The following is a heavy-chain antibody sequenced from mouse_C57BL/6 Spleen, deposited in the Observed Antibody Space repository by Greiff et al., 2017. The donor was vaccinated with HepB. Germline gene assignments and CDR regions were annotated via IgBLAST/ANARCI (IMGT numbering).Heavy chain of an antibody. D-gene: IGHD2-2*01. Sequence: VKVVESGPELVKPGASVKISCKASGYAFSSSWMNWVKQRPGKGLEWIGRIYPGDGDTNYNGKFKGKATLTADKSSSTAYMQLSSLTSEDSAVYFCARSGYDPVLFAYWGQGTLVTVSA. J-gene: IGHJ3*01. CDR3: ARSGYDPVLFAY. CDR2: IYPGDGDT. V-gene: IGHV1-82*01. CDR1: GYAFSSSW.